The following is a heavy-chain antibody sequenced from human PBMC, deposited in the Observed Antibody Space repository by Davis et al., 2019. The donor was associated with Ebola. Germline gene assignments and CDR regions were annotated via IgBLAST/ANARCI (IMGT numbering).Heavy chain of an antibody. Sequence: SGPTLVKPTQTLTLTCSFSGFSLSTSGMGLGWIRQPLGKALEWLAVIYWDDDKRYSPSMRSRLTITKDTSKNLVVLAMTNVDPLDTATYYCAREGYNYCYDFWGQGARVTVSS. CDR2: IYWDDDK. CDR3: AREGYNYCYDF. J-gene: IGHJ4*02. V-gene: IGHV2-5*02. CDR1: GFSLSTSGMG. D-gene: IGHD5-24*01.